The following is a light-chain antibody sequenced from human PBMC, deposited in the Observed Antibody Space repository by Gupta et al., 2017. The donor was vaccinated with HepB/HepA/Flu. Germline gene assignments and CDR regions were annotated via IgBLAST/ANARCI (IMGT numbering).Light chain of an antibody. Sequence: YALTQSPSVSVAPGKTASITCGGNKIGTKSVHWYQQKPGPAPVLVVYDDDDRPSGIPERFSGTNSGNTATLSISGVEAGDEADYYCQVRDTSSDVIFGGGTKLTVL. CDR1: KIGTKS. CDR2: DDD. CDR3: QVRDTSSDVI. V-gene: IGLV3-21*03. J-gene: IGLJ2*01.